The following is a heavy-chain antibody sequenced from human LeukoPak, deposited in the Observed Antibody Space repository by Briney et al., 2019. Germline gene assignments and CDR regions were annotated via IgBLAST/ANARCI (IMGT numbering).Heavy chain of an antibody. CDR2: ISSSSSTI. V-gene: IGHV3-48*02. Sequence: GGSLRLSCAASGFTFSSYSMNWVRQAPGKGLGWVSYISSSSSTIYYADSVKGRFTISRDNTKNSLYLQMNSLRDEDTAVYYCAGQEDYYGSGSYSYYGMDVWGQGTTVTVSS. CDR3: AGQEDYYGSGSYSYYGMDV. CDR1: GFTFSSYS. J-gene: IGHJ6*02. D-gene: IGHD3-10*01.